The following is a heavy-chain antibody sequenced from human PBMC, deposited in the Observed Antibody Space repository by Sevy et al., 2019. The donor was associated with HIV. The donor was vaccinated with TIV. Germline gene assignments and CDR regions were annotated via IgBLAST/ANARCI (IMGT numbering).Heavy chain of an antibody. CDR2: IKEDGSAE. CDR1: GFTFSGYW. CDR3: ARDSPGYGAYDY. Sequence: GGSLRLSRAASGFTFSGYWMTWVRQAPGKGLEWVANIKEDGSAEYYVDSVKGRFTISRDNAKNSLFLQLNSLRVEDTAMYYCARDSPGYGAYDYLGQGTLITVSS. J-gene: IGHJ4*02. V-gene: IGHV3-7*01. D-gene: IGHD5-18*01.